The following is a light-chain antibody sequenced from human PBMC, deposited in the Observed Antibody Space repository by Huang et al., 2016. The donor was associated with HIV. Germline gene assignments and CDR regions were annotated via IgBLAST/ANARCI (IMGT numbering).Light chain of an antibody. CDR1: QRVGVN. CDR2: GAS. CDR3: QQYDKWPGT. J-gene: IGKJ2*01. Sequence: EVMMTQSPATLSVSLGAKASLSCRASQRVGVNLAWYQKKPGQAPTLLIYGASDRATGISARFSGSGSGTDFTLTISSLQSEDSAVYFCQQYDKWPGTFGQGTRLQI. V-gene: IGKV3-15*01.